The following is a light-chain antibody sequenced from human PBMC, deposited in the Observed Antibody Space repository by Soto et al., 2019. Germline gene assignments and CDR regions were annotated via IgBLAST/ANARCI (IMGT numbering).Light chain of an antibody. J-gene: IGLJ2*01. Sequence: QAVLTQSPSASASLGASVKLTCTLSSGHSSYAIAWHQKQPGKGPRYLMKLNSDGSHSKGDGIPDRFSGSSSGAERYLTISSLQSEDEADYYCQTWGTGIVVFGGGTKVTVL. CDR1: SGHSSYA. V-gene: IGLV4-69*01. CDR3: QTWGTGIVV. CDR2: LNSDGSH.